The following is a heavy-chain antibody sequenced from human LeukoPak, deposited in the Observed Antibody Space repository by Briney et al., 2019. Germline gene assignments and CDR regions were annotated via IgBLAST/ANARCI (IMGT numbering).Heavy chain of an antibody. CDR1: GYTFTSYD. CDR3: ARGLGPTYDYIWGSYRPSAEYFQH. CDR2: MNPNSGNT. Sequence: ASVKVSCKASGYTFTSYDINWVRQATGQGLEWMGWMNPNSGNTGYAQKFQGRVTMTRNTSISTAYMELSGLRSEDTAVYYCARGLGPTYDYIWGSYRPSAEYFQHWGQGTLVTVSS. J-gene: IGHJ1*01. V-gene: IGHV1-8*01. D-gene: IGHD3-16*02.